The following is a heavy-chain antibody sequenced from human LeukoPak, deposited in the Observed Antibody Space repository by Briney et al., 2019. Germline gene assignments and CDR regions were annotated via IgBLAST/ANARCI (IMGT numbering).Heavy chain of an antibody. D-gene: IGHD6-19*01. CDR1: GGSISSYY. J-gene: IGHJ4*02. CDR3: ARGLIAVASVDY. CDR2: IYTSGST. V-gene: IGHV4-4*07. Sequence: SETLSLTCTVSGGSISSYYWSWIRQPAGKGLEWIGRIYTSGSTNYNPSLKSRVTISVDTSKNQFSLKLSSVTAADTAVYYCARGLIAVASVDYWGQGTLVTVSS.